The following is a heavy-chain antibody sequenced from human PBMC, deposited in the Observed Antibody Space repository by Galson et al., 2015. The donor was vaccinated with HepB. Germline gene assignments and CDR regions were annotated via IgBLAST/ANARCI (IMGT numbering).Heavy chain of an antibody. D-gene: IGHD2-2*01. V-gene: IGHV4-39*01. J-gene: IGHJ4*02. CDR1: DGSISSSRHY. Sequence: SLTCTVSDGSISSSRHYWGWIRQPPGKGLEWIGRIYYSGSTYYNPSLKSRATISVDTSKNQFSLKVSSVSAADTAIYYCVRPRYCSSAACSAAFDLWGQGTLVTVSS. CDR2: IYYSGST. CDR3: VRPRYCSSAACSAAFDL.